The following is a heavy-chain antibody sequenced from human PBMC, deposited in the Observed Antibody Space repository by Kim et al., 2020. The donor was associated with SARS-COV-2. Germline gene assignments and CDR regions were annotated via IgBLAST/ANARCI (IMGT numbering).Heavy chain of an antibody. CDR2: IIPTDATT. J-gene: IGHJ4*02. CDR3: ATADGRYRPFVH. D-gene: IGHD3-16*02. V-gene: IGHV1-69*13. CDR1: GDTLSTYA. Sequence: SVKVSCKASGDTLSTYAFNWVRQAPGHGLEWMGEIIPTDATTNYAQKFQGRLTFTADASTRTVYMDLSGLKSEDTALYFCATADGRYRPFVHWGQGTLV.